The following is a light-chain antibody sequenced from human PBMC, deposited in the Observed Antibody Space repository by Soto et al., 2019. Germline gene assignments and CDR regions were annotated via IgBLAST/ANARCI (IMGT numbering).Light chain of an antibody. J-gene: IGKJ1*01. CDR2: AAS. CDR1: QGISSY. V-gene: IGKV1-9*01. Sequence: DIQLTQSPSFLSASVGDRVTITCRASQGISSYLAWYQQKPGKAPKLLIYAASTLQSGVPSRFSGSGSGTEFTLTISSLHPEAFATYYCQQLNSYPPWTFGQGTKVEIK. CDR3: QQLNSYPPWT.